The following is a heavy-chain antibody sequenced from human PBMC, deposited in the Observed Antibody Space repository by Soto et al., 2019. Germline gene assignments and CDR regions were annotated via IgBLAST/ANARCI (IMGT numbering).Heavy chain of an antibody. D-gene: IGHD3-10*01. J-gene: IGHJ6*02. CDR3: ARGGGFYASGSYYSTPYGLDV. CDR2: ITTTGDT. V-gene: IGHV3-13*01. CDR1: GFTFNNYD. Sequence: EVQLVESGGGLVQPGGSLRLSCAASGFTFNNYDIHWVRQASGKGLEWVSGITTTGDTYYPGSVKGRFTISRENAKNSVYVQMNGRRAGDTAVYYCARGGGFYASGSYYSTPYGLDVWGQGTTVTVSS.